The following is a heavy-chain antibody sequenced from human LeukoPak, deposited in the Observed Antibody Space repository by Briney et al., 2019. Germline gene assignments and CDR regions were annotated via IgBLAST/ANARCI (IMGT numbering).Heavy chain of an antibody. CDR2: IIPILGIA. CDR3: ARCPLGEWLLYDY. J-gene: IGHJ4*02. D-gene: IGHD3-3*01. CDR1: GGTFSSYA. V-gene: IGHV1-69*04. Sequence: SVKVSCKASGGTFSSYAISWVRQAPGQGLEWMGRIIPILGIANYAQKFQGRVTITADKSTSTAYMELSSLRSEDTAVYYCARCPLGEWLLYDYWGQGTLVAVSS.